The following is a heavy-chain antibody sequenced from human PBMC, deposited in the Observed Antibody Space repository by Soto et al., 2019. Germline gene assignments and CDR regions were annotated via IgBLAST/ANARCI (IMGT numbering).Heavy chain of an antibody. CDR2: IYPGDSDT. D-gene: IGHD6-19*01. Sequence: GESLKISCKGSGYSFTSYWIGWVRQMPGKGLEWMGIIYPGDSDTRYSPSFQGQVTISADKSISTAYLQWSSLKASDTAMYYCARLPRAVAGNYGMDIWGQGTTVTVSS. V-gene: IGHV5-51*01. CDR1: GYSFTSYW. J-gene: IGHJ6*02. CDR3: ARLPRAVAGNYGMDI.